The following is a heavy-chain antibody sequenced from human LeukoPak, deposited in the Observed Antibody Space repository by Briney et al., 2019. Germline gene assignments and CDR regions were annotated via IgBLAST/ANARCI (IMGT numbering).Heavy chain of an antibody. D-gene: IGHD2-15*01. CDR2: ISGYNGKT. J-gene: IGHJ4*02. CDR1: GYTFSSYG. V-gene: IGHV1-18*01. CDR3: ARDSQLVGQTTPYYFDY. Sequence: ASVKVSCKASGYTFSSYGISWVRQAPGQGLEWMGWISGYNGKTHYAQKVQGRVTMTTDTSTTTAYMELRSLRSDDTAVYYCARDSQLVGQTTPYYFDYWGQGTLVTVSS.